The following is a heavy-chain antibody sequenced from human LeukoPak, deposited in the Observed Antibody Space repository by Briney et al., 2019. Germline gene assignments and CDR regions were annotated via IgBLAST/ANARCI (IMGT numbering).Heavy chain of an antibody. Sequence: SETLSLTCTVSGSSISSNKYYWGWIRQPPGKGLEWIVSIYYSGRTYYNPSLNSRVTISVDTSNNQFSLKLSSVTAADTAVYYCARRGDFWSRNWYFDLWGRGTLVTVSS. D-gene: IGHD3-3*01. CDR1: GSSISSNKYY. J-gene: IGHJ2*01. CDR3: ARRGDFWSRNWYFDL. CDR2: IYYSGRT. V-gene: IGHV4-39*01.